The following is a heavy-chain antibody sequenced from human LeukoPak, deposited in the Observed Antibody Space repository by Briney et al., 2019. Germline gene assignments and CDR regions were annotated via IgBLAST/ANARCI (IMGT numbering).Heavy chain of an antibody. V-gene: IGHV4-61*02. Sequence: SQTLSLTCTVSGGSISSGSYYWSWIRQPAGKGLEWIGRIYTSGSTNYNPSLKSRVTISVDTSKNQFSLKLSSVTAADTAVYYCARAPRYCSSNSCYWLDLWGQGTLVTVSS. CDR2: IYTSGST. J-gene: IGHJ5*02. D-gene: IGHD2-2*01. CDR1: GGSISSGSYY. CDR3: ARAPRYCSSNSCYWLDL.